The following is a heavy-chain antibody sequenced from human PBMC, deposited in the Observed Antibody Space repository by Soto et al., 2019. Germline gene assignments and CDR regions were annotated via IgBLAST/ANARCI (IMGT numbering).Heavy chain of an antibody. D-gene: IGHD2-2*03. V-gene: IGHV3-64*01. Sequence: PGRSLRLSCAASGFTFSSYAMSWVRQAPGKGLEYVSAISSNGGSTYYANSVKGRFTISRDNSKNTLYLQMGSLRAEDMAVYYCASGYCSSTSCYDAFDIWGQGTMVTVSS. CDR2: ISSNGGST. CDR1: GFTFSSYA. CDR3: ASGYCSSTSCYDAFDI. J-gene: IGHJ3*02.